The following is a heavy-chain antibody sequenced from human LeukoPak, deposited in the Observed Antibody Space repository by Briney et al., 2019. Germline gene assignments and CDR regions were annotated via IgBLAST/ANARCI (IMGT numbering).Heavy chain of an antibody. D-gene: IGHD3-9*01. J-gene: IGHJ6*03. CDR1: GVSISSYY. CDR2: IYYSGST. Sequence: SETLSLTCTVSGVSISSYYWSWLRQPPGKGLEWVGYIYYSGSTNYNPSLKSRVTISVDTSKNQFSLKLSSVTAADTAVYYCARALEYYDILTGYWPGGYYYYMDVWGKGTTVTISS. CDR3: ARALEYYDILTGYWPGGYYYYMDV. V-gene: IGHV4-59*01.